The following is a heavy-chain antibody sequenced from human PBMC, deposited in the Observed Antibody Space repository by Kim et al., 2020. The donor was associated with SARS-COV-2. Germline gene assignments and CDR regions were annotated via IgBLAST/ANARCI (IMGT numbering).Heavy chain of an antibody. V-gene: IGHV3-74*01. D-gene: IGHD6-19*01. CDR3: ARAAAVSGTGGYY. J-gene: IGHJ4*02. Sequence: YAASEKSRFTISRDNAKNTLYLQMNSRRVEDTAMYYCARAAAVSGTGGYYWGQGTLVTVSS.